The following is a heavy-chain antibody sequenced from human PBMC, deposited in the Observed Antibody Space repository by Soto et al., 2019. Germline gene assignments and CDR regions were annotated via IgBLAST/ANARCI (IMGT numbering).Heavy chain of an antibody. CDR2: IYYSGRT. D-gene: IGHD5-18*01. V-gene: IGHV4-59*01. J-gene: IGHJ5*02. CDR3: ARVTAMVSRWFDP. Sequence: PSETLSLTCTVSGGSISNYYWSWIRQPPGKGLQWIGYIYYSGRTTYNPSLKSRVTISVDTSKNLFSLKLSSVTAADTAVYYCARVTAMVSRWFDPWGQGTLVTVSS. CDR1: GGSISNYY.